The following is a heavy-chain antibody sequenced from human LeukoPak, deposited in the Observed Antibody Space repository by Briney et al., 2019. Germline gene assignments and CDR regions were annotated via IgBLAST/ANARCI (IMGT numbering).Heavy chain of an antibody. D-gene: IGHD3-16*01. CDR1: GGSITGTSYY. CDR2: LYSSGTT. CDR3: ARQGGRRIPPSI. V-gene: IGHV4-39*01. J-gene: IGHJ3*02. Sequence: NPSETLSLTCTVSGGSITGTSYYWAWIRQPPGKGLEWIGNLYSSGTTYYNPSLKSRVTISVDTSKNQFSLDLNSVTAADTAVYYCARQGGRRIPPSIWGQGTMVTVSS.